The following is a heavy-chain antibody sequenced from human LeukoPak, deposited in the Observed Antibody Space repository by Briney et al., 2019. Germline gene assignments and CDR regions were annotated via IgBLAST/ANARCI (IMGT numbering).Heavy chain of an antibody. V-gene: IGHV3-48*03. CDR1: GFTFSSFE. Sequence: GGSLRLSCAASGFTFSSFEMNWVRQAAGKGLEWVSYISSSGSTIYYADSVKGRFTISRDNAKNSLYLQMSSLRAEDTAVYYCARDRSYGSFNYWGQGTLVTVSS. D-gene: IGHD5-18*01. J-gene: IGHJ4*02. CDR2: ISSSGSTI. CDR3: ARDRSYGSFNY.